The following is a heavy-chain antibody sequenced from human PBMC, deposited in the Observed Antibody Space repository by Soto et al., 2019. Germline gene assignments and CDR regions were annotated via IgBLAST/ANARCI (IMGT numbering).Heavy chain of an antibody. V-gene: IGHV1-46*01. D-gene: IGHD3-9*01. J-gene: IGHJ4*02. Sequence: GASVKVSCKASGYTFTSYYMHWVRQAPGQGLEWMGIINPSGGSTSYAQKFQGRVTMTRDTSTSTVYMELSSLRSEDTAVYYCARGGYDILTGSPPYFDYWGQGTLVTVSS. CDR1: GYTFTSYY. CDR3: ARGGYDILTGSPPYFDY. CDR2: INPSGGST.